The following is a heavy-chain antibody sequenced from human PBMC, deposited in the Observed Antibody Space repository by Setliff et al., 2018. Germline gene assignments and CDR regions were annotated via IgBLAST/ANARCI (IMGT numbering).Heavy chain of an antibody. CDR2: IKQGGSEK. V-gene: IGHV3-7*01. J-gene: IGHJ4*02. CDR3: GRDGGEY. D-gene: IGHD3-16*01. CDR1: GFTFSSYW. Sequence: PGRSLRLSCAASGFTFSSYWMSWVRQAPGKGLEWVANIKQGGSEKYYVDSVKGRFTISRDNSKNSLYLLMNSLRAEDTAVYYCGRDGGEYWGQGTLVTVSS.